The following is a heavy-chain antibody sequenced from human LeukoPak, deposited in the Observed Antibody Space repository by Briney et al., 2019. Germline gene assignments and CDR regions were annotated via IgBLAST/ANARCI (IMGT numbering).Heavy chain of an antibody. Sequence: ASVKVSCKASGYTFTSYYMHWVRQAPRQGLEWMGIINPSGGSTSYAQKFQGRVTMTRDTSTSTVYMELSSLRSEDTAVYYCARDLSAARGYSCGLEGGFDYWGQGTLVTVSS. CDR2: INPSGGST. CDR1: GYTFTSYY. CDR3: ARDLSAARGYSCGLEGGFDY. J-gene: IGHJ4*02. V-gene: IGHV1-46*01. D-gene: IGHD5-18*01.